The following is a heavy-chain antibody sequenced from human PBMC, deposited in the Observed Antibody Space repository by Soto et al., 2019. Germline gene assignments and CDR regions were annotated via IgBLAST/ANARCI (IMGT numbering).Heavy chain of an antibody. CDR1: GFILRDNW. J-gene: IGHJ4*02. V-gene: IGHV3-7*03. CDR3: ARDPVTSD. CDR2: IKGDGSQT. Sequence: GGSLRLCCAASGFILRDNWMSWVRQAPGRGLEWVGNIKGDGSQTHYVDSVKGRFTISINNAEKSIYLQMNNLRAEDTAMYYCARDPVTSDWGQGTLVTVSS.